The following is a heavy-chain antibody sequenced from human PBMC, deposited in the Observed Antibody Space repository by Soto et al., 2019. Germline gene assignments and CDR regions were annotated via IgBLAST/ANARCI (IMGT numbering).Heavy chain of an antibody. CDR2: IYNGGRT. CDR1: GGSISDHY. J-gene: IGHJ4*02. D-gene: IGHD2-2*01. V-gene: IGHV4-59*11. Sequence: PSETLSLTCTVSGGSISDHYYMWIRQSPGKGLEYIRYIYNGGRTDYNPSLKSRVTISVDTSKNQFSLKLSSVTAADTAVYYCARELGYCSSTSCHQKYFDYWGQGTLVTVSS. CDR3: ARELGYCSSTSCHQKYFDY.